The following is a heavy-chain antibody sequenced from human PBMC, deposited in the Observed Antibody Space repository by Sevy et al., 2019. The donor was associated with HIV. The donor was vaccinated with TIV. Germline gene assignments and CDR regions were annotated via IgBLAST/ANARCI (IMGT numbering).Heavy chain of an antibody. D-gene: IGHD3-3*01. J-gene: IGHJ6*03. Sequence: GGSLRLSCAASGFTFSSYSMNWVRQAPGKGLEWVSYISSSSSTIYYADSVKGRFTISRDNAKNSLYLQMNSLRDEDMAVYYGARDSGRFGVVTNYYMDVWGKGTTVTVSS. CDR3: ARDSGRFGVVTNYYMDV. V-gene: IGHV3-48*02. CDR1: GFTFSSYS. CDR2: ISSSSSTI.